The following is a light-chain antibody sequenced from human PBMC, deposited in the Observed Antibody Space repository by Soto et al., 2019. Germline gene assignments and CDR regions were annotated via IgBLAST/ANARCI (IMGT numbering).Light chain of an antibody. CDR3: SSYTSSGTLVV. CDR2: DVS. V-gene: IGLV2-14*01. J-gene: IGLJ2*01. Sequence: QSALTQPASVSGSPGQSITISCTGTSSDVGGYNYVSWYQQHPGKAPKLMIYDVSSRPSGVSNRFSGSKSGNTASLTISGLQAEDEADYCCSSYTSSGTLVVFGGGTQLTVL. CDR1: SSDVGGYNY.